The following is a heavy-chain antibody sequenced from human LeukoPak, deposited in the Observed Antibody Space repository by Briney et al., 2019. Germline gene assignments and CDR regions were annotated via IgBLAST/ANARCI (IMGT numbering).Heavy chain of an antibody. D-gene: IGHD3-22*01. CDR3: ARGNLYYDSSGFDY. Sequence: GGSLRLSCAASGFTFSSYEMNWVRQAPGKGLEWVSSISSSSLYIYYADSVKGRFTISRDNAKKSLYVQINSLRAEDTAVYYCARGNLYYDSSGFDYWGQGTLVIVSS. CDR2: ISSSSLYI. CDR1: GFTFSSYE. J-gene: IGHJ4*02. V-gene: IGHV3-21*01.